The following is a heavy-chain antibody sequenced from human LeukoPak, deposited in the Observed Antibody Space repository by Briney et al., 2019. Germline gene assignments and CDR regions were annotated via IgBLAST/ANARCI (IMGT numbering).Heavy chain of an antibody. Sequence: GGSLRLSCAGSGFIFNNYAMHWVRQPPGKGLEWVSGISWDSGSIDYADSVKGRFTISRDNAKNSLYLQMNSLRVEDTAFYYCAKDNRRHYTSGPNPDSLHWGQGALVTVSS. V-gene: IGHV3-9*01. CDR1: GFIFNNYA. J-gene: IGHJ4*02. CDR2: ISWDSGSI. D-gene: IGHD6-19*01. CDR3: AKDNRRHYTSGPNPDSLH.